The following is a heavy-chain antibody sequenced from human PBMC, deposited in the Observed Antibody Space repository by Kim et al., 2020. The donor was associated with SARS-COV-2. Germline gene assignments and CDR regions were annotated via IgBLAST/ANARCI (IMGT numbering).Heavy chain of an antibody. J-gene: IGHJ6*03. Sequence: GGSLRLSCAASGFTVSSNYMSWVRQAPGKGLEWVSVIYSGGSTYYADSVKGRFTISRHNSKNTLYLQMNSLRAEDTAVYYCARAREESSTSGYYYYYYMDVWGKGTTVTVSS. V-gene: IGHV3-53*04. CDR1: GFTVSSNY. D-gene: IGHD2-2*01. CDR2: IYSGGST. CDR3: ARAREESSTSGYYYYYYMDV.